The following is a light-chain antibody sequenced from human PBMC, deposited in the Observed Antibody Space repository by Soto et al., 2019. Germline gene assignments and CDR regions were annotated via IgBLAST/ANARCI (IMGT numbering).Light chain of an antibody. CDR3: PQYYSYPRT. CDR2: AAS. J-gene: IGKJ1*01. Sequence: QMTKSPSSLSASVVDRVTITGLASQRISSYLNRYQQKPGKAPKLLIYAASSLQSGVPSRFSGSGSGTDFTLTISCLQSEDFATYYRPQYYSYPRTFGQGTNVDI. CDR1: QRISSY. V-gene: IGKV1-39*01.